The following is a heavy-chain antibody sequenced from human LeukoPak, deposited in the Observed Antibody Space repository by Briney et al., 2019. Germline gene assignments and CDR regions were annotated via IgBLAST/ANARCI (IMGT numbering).Heavy chain of an antibody. Sequence: ASVKVSCKTSGYTFTVKFLHWLRQAPGQGLEWMGGFDPQRGDTVYAPKFRGRVTVTRDTSVSTPYMYLSRLSSDDSAVYYCAIENCSSGSGCSKAFDYWGQGTLVIVSS. CDR2: FDPQRGDT. D-gene: IGHD2-21*01. CDR3: AIENCSSGSGCSKAFDY. CDR1: GYTFTVKF. J-gene: IGHJ4*02. V-gene: IGHV1-2*02.